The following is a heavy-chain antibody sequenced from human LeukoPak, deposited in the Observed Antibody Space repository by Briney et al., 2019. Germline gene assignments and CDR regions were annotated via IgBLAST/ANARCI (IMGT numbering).Heavy chain of an antibody. CDR2: IIPILGIA. V-gene: IGHV1-69*04. CDR1: GGTFSSYA. CDR3: ARGGMSLSNTEPFDY. Sequence: GASVKVSCKASGGTFSSYAISWVRQAPGQGLEWMGRIIPILGIANYAQKFQGRVTITADKSTSTAYIELSSLRSEDTAVYYCARGGMSLSNTEPFDYWGQGTLVTVSS. J-gene: IGHJ4*02. D-gene: IGHD5-18*01.